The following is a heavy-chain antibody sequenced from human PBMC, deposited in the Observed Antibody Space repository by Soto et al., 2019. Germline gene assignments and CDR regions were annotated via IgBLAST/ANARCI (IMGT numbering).Heavy chain of an antibody. CDR3: ARKQTTVTSLRTYYYGFDV. CDR2: IKDDGSGE. J-gene: IGHJ6*02. Sequence: EEQLVESGGGLVQPGGSLRLSCAASGFTFSRYWMTWVRQAPGKGREWVANIKDDGSGEYYVDSVKGRFTVSRDNAKNFLYLQLSGLRAEDTAVYYCARKQTTVTSLRTYYYGFDVWGQGTPVSVSS. V-gene: IGHV3-7*03. CDR1: GFTFSRYW. D-gene: IGHD4-4*01.